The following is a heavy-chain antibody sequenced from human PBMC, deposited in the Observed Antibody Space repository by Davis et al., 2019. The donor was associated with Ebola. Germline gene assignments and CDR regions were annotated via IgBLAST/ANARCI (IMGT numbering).Heavy chain of an antibody. CDR3: AREDVVVVAATQNRALVEHYYGMDV. Sequence: AASVKVSCKASGYTFTSYYMHWVRQAPGQGLEWMGIINPSGGSTSYAQKFQGRVTITADESTRTAYMELSSLRSEDTAVYYCAREDVVVVAATQNRALVEHYYGMDVWGQGTTVTVSS. CDR2: INPSGGST. J-gene: IGHJ6*02. CDR1: GYTFTSYY. V-gene: IGHV1-46*01. D-gene: IGHD2-15*01.